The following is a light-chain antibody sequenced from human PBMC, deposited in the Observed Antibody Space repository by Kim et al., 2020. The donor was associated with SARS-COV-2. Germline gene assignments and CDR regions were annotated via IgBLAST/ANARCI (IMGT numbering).Light chain of an antibody. V-gene: IGLV3-1*01. CDR3: QAWDSSVV. Sequence: YELTQPPSVSVSPGQTASITCSGDKLGNKYACWYQQKPGQSPVLVIYQDTKRPSGIPERFSGSNSGNTATLTISGTQAMDEADYYCQAWDSSVVFGGGTQLTVL. CDR1: KLGNKY. CDR2: QDT. J-gene: IGLJ2*01.